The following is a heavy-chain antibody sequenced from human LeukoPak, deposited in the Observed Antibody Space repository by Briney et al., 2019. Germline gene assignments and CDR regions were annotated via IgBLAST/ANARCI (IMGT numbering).Heavy chain of an antibody. CDR3: VRFVSVAAAGRSSGFDP. Sequence: GGSLRLSCTASGFTFSDYYMSWIRQAPGKGLECVSYISSSGTPIYYVDSVKGRFTISRDNARNSLYLQMNSLRVEDTAVYYCVRFVSVAAAGRSSGFDPWGQGTLVSVSS. D-gene: IGHD6-13*01. CDR2: ISSSGTPI. J-gene: IGHJ5*02. CDR1: GFTFSDYY. V-gene: IGHV3-11*01.